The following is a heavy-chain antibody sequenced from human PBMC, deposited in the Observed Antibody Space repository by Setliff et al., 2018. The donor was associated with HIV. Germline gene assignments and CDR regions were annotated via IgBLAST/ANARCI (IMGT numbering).Heavy chain of an antibody. V-gene: IGHV4-38-2*01. CDR2: AYHSGRT. J-gene: IGHJ4*02. D-gene: IGHD3-16*01. CDR3: VHSLLGAPMADY. Sequence: PSETLSLTCAVSGYSITSGYSWGWIRQSPGKGLEWIGNAYHSGRTYYNPSLKSRVAMSIDTSKNQFSLRLNSVTAADTAMYYCVHSLLGAPMADYWGQGTLVTVSS. CDR1: GYSITSGYS.